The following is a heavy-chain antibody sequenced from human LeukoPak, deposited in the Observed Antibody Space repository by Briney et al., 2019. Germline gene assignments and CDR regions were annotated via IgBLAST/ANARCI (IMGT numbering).Heavy chain of an antibody. D-gene: IGHD6-19*01. J-gene: IGHJ4*02. V-gene: IGHV3-7*01. CDR3: ASKQWLVSDFDY. Sequence: PGGSLRLSCAASGFTFNSYWMNWVRQAPGKGLEWVAKIKQDGSEKYYVDSVKGRFTISRDNAKNSLYLQMNSLRAEDTAVYYCASKQWLVSDFDYWGQGTLVTVSS. CDR2: IKQDGSEK. CDR1: GFTFNSYW.